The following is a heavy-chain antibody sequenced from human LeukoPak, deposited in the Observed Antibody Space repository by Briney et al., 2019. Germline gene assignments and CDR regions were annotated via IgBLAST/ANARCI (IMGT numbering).Heavy chain of an antibody. CDR1: GFTVSSNY. V-gene: IGHV3-66*01. D-gene: IGHD5-12*01. Sequence: GGSLRLSCAASGFTVSSNYMSWVRQAPGKGLEWVSVIYSGGSTYYADSVKGRFTISRDNSKNTLYLQRNSLRAEDTAVYYCARVSGYDEGPRWYFDLGGRGTRVTVPS. J-gene: IGHJ2*01. CDR3: ARVSGYDEGPRWYFDL. CDR2: IYSGGST.